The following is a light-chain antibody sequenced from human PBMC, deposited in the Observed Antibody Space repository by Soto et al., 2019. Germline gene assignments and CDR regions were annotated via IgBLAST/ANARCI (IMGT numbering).Light chain of an antibody. Sequence: DIQMTQSPSSLSASVGDRVTITCRASQKIGSFLNWYQQKPGKAPHLLMYGATSLQNGVPSRFIVIRSGTDFHLPIRGLQPEDCATYYCQQSYSSPITFGPWTRVDI. CDR2: GAT. CDR3: QQSYSSPIT. CDR1: QKIGSF. J-gene: IGKJ3*01. V-gene: IGKV1-39*01.